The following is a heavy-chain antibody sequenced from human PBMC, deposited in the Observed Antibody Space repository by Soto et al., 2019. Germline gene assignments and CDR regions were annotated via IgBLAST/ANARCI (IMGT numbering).Heavy chain of an antibody. CDR2: ISGSGIST. D-gene: IGHD4-4*01. Sequence: GGSLRLSCAASGFTFSTYPMSWVRQAPGKGLEWVSGISGSGISTYYTDSVKGRFTISRDNSKNTVFLQMNSLRDEDTAVYYCVKPPVITASYYCYGMDVWGQGTTVTVSS. J-gene: IGHJ6*02. V-gene: IGHV3-23*01. CDR1: GFTFSTYP. CDR3: VKPPVITASYYCYGMDV.